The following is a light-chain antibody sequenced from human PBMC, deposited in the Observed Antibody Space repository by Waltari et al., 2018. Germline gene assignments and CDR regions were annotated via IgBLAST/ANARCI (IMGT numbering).Light chain of an antibody. J-gene: IGLJ2*01. Sequence: SYEVTQPPSVSVSPGQTATLPSPGSQLGYSPVCWYQQKAGQSPVLLIYRDNMRPAGIPERFSGSNCGNTATLTISGTQALDEADYHCQAWESGIVFGGGTKLTVL. V-gene: IGLV3-1*01. CDR2: RDN. CDR3: QAWESGIV. CDR1: QLGYSP.